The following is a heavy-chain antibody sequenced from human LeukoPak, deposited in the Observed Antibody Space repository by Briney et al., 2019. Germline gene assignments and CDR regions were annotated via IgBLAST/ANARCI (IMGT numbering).Heavy chain of an antibody. CDR2: IIYSGGAT. CDR3: ASPLFCSSTSCPWAH. V-gene: IGHV3-23*01. J-gene: IGHJ4*02. CDR1: GFTFSRSA. D-gene: IGHD2-2*01. Sequence: PGGSLRLSCAASGFTFSRSAMTWVRQGPGTGLEFVASIIYSGGATYYADSVKGRFTISRDNSKNTLYLQMNSLRAEDTALYYCASPLFCSSTSCPWAHWGQGTLVTVSS.